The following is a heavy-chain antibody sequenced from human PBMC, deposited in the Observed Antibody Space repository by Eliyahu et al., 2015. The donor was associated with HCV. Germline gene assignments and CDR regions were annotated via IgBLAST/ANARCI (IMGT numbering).Heavy chain of an antibody. J-gene: IGHJ6*02. CDR1: GFTFSSYG. V-gene: IGHV3-33*01. CDR2: IWYDGSNK. Sequence: QVQLVESGGGVVQPGRSLRLSCAASGFTFSSYGMHWVRQAPGKGLGWGAVIWYDGSNKYYADSVKGRFTISRDNSKNTLYLQMNSLRAEDTAVYYCASILLGDGMDVWGQGTTVTVSS. D-gene: IGHD3-3*02. CDR3: ASILLGDGMDV.